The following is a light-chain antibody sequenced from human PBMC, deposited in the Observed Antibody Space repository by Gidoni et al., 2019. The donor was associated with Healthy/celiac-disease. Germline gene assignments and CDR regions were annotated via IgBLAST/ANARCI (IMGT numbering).Light chain of an antibody. CDR3: QQYNSYIT. CDR2: KAS. J-gene: IGKJ3*01. CDR1: QSISSW. V-gene: IGKV1-5*03. Sequence: DIQMPQSPSTLSASVGDRVTITCRASQSISSWLAWYQQKPGKAPKLLIYKASSLESGVPSRFSGSGSGTEFTLTISSLQPDDFATYYCQQYNSYITFGPXTKVDIK.